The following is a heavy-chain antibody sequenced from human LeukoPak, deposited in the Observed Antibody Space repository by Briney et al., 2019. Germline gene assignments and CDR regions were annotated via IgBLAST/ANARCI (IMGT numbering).Heavy chain of an antibody. CDR1: GGSISSGGYY. CDR3: ARAESVTMVRGVIKGLDY. CDR2: IYYSGST. D-gene: IGHD3-10*01. V-gene: IGHV4-31*03. J-gene: IGHJ4*02. Sequence: SETLSLTCTVSGGSISSGGYYWSWIRQHPGKGLEWIGYIYYSGSTYYNPSFKSRVTISVDTSKNQFSLKLSSVTAADTAVYYCARAESVTMVRGVIKGLDYWGQGTLVTVSS.